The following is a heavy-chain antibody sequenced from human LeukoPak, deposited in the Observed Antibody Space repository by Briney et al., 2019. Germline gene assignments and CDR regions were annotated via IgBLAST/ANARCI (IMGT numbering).Heavy chain of an antibody. J-gene: IGHJ6*03. CDR2: ITWNSDTI. V-gene: IGHV3-9*01. CDR3: ARVGSLYDFWSGQYYRYYYYMDV. CDR1: RFTFDDYA. D-gene: IGHD3-3*01. Sequence: GGALPLSRAASRFTFDDYAMHWVRQAPGKGLEWVPGITWNSDTIGYADSVKGRFTISRDNAKNSLYLQMNSLRAEDTAMYFCARVGSLYDFWSGQYYRYYYYMDVWGKGTTVTVSS.